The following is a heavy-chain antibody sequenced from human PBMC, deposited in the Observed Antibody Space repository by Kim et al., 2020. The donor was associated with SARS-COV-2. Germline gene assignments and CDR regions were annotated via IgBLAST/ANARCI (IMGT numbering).Heavy chain of an antibody. CDR3: ARDLRTYGGNPTGDY. CDR1: GYTFTSYG. J-gene: IGHJ4*02. V-gene: IGHV1-18*01. CDR2: ISAYNGNT. D-gene: IGHD4-17*01. Sequence: ASVKVSCKASGYTFTSYGISWVRQAPGQGLEWMGWISAYNGNTNYAQKLQGRVTMTTDTSTSTAYMELRSLRSDDTAVYYCARDLRTYGGNPTGDYWGQGTLVTVSS.